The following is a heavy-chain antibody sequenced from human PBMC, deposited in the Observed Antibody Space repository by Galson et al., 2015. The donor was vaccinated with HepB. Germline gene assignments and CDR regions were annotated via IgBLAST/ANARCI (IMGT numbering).Heavy chain of an antibody. J-gene: IGHJ3*02. Sequence: SETLSLTCTVSGGSISSSSYYWGWIRQPPGKGLEWIGSIYYSGSTYYNPSLKSRVTISVDTSKNQFSLKLSSVTAADTAVYYCATDAGYCSGGSCYRPYYAFDIWGQGTMVTVSS. CDR1: GGSISSSSYY. D-gene: IGHD2-15*01. CDR3: ATDAGYCSGGSCYRPYYAFDI. V-gene: IGHV4-39*01. CDR2: IYYSGST.